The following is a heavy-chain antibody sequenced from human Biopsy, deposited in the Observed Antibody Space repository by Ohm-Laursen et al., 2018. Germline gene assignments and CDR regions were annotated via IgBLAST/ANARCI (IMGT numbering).Heavy chain of an antibody. V-gene: IGHV4-34*01. CDR2: INHRGST. D-gene: IGHD3-16*01. CDR3: ARAVDYYDPYYYYGLDV. J-gene: IGHJ6*02. CDR1: GGSFSGYY. Sequence: TLSLTCAVYGGSFSGYYWSWIRQPPGKGLEWIGEINHRGSTNYNPSLKSRVTISVDTSKNQFSLKLRSVTAADTAVYYCARAVDYYDPYYYYGLDVWGQGNPGHRLL.